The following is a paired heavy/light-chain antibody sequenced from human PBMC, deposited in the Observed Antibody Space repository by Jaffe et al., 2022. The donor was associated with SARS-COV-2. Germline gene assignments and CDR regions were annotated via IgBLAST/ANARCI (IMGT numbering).Light chain of an antibody. J-gene: IGKJ2*01. CDR2: WAS. Sequence: DRVMTQSPDSLAVSLGERATINCKSSQSVLSSSNNKNYLAWYQQKPGQPPKLLIYWASTRESGVPDRFSGSGSGTDFTLTISSLQAEDVAVYYCQQYHSIPPTFGQGTKLEIK. V-gene: IGKV4-1*01. CDR1: QSVLSSSNNKNY. CDR3: QQYHSIPPT.
Heavy chain of an antibody. Sequence: QVQLQESGPGLVKPSETLSLTCTVSGVSISSYYWSWIRQSPGKGLEWIGDIQYSGSTSYNPSLKSRATISVDTSKSQFSLKLNSVTAADTAVYYCARIKSRDGYKSDFDSWGQGTLVTVSS. CDR1: GVSISSYY. CDR3: ARIKSRDGYKSDFDS. CDR2: IQYSGST. V-gene: IGHV4-59*01. D-gene: IGHD1-1*01. J-gene: IGHJ4*02.